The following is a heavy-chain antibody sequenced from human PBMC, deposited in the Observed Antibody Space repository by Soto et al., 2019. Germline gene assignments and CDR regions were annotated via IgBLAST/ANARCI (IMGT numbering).Heavy chain of an antibody. Sequence: GGSLRLSCAASGFTFDDYAMHWARQAPGKGLEWVSGITWNSGNIAYADSVKGRFTISRDNAKNSLYLQMNSLRVEDTALYYCAKAPVGYSSTMFDYWGQGTLVTVPQ. CDR3: AKAPVGYSSTMFDY. CDR2: ITWNSGNI. D-gene: IGHD6-13*01. J-gene: IGHJ4*02. V-gene: IGHV3-9*01. CDR1: GFTFDDYA.